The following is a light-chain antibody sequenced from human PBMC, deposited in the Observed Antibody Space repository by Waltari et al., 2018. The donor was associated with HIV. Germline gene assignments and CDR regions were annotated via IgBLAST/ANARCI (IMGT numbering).Light chain of an antibody. CDR3: QQYASSSFT. CDR2: GVS. Sequence: VLTQSPGILSLSLGETAILSCRASQSISYNYLAWYQQKTVQAPRLLMYGVSTRATGIPDRFSGSGSGTDFTLTISGLEPEDFAVYYCQQYASSSFTFGPGTKVEIK. J-gene: IGKJ3*01. V-gene: IGKV3-20*01. CDR1: QSISYNY.